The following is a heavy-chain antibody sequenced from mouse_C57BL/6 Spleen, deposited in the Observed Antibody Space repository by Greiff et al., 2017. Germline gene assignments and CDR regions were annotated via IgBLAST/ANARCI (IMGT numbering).Heavy chain of an antibody. CDR3: AELGRGYFDY. J-gene: IGHJ2*01. D-gene: IGHD4-1*01. CDR1: GYAFSSSW. V-gene: IGHV1-82*01. Sequence: QVQLQQPGAELVKPGASVKISCKASGYAFSSSWMNWVKQRPGKGLEWIGRIYPGDGDTNYNGKFKGKATLTADKSSSTAYMQLSSLTSEDSAVYFCAELGRGYFDYWGQGTTLTVSS. CDR2: IYPGDGDT.